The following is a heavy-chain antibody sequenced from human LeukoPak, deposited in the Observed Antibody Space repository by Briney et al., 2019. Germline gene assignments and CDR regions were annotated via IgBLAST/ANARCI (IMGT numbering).Heavy chain of an antibody. Sequence: SETLSLTCAVYGGSFSGYYWSWIRQPPGKGLEWIGEINHSGSTNYNPSLKSRVTTSVDTSQNQFSLKLTSVTAADTAVYYCARSTRGNYANWFDPWGQGTLVTVSS. D-gene: IGHD1-26*01. J-gene: IGHJ5*02. V-gene: IGHV4-34*01. CDR1: GGSFSGYY. CDR2: INHSGST. CDR3: ARSTRGNYANWFDP.